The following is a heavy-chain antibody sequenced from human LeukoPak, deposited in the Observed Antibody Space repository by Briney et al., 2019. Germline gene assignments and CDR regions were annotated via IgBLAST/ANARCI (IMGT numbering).Heavy chain of an antibody. D-gene: IGHD6-13*01. Sequence: SETLSLTCTVSGGSISSYYWSWIRQPPGKGLEWIGYIYYSGSTYYNPSLKSRVTISVDTSKNQFSLKLSSVTAADTAVYYCARVIVGIAAAGTAYYFDYWGQGTLVSVSS. CDR3: ARVIVGIAAAGTAYYFDY. J-gene: IGHJ4*02. V-gene: IGHV4-59*08. CDR2: IYYSGST. CDR1: GGSISSYY.